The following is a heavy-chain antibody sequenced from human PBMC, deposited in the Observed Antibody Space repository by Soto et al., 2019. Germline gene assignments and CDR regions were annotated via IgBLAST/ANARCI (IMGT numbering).Heavy chain of an antibody. J-gene: IGHJ4*02. CDR2: ISYDGSNK. V-gene: IGHV3-30*18. CDR1: GFTFSSYG. D-gene: IGHD6-13*01. CDR3: AKEEQQLVPALPGY. Sequence: QVQLVESGGGVVQPGRSLRLSCAASGFTFSSYGMHWVRQAPGKGLEWVAVISYDGSNKYYADSVKGRFTISRDNSKNTLYLQMNSLRAEDTAVYYCAKEEQQLVPALPGYRGQGTLVTVSS.